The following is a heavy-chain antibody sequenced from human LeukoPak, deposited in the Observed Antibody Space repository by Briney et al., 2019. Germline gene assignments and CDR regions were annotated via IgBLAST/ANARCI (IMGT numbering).Heavy chain of an antibody. CDR1: GGSISSGGYY. CDR2: IYYSGST. CDR3: ARENSWLIDY. J-gene: IGHJ4*02. Sequence: PSETLSLTCTVSGGSISSGGYYWSWIRQPPGKGLEWIGYIYYSGSTNYNPSLKSRVTISVDTSKNQFSLKLSSVTAADTAVYYCARENSWLIDYWGQGTLVTVSS. V-gene: IGHV4-61*08. D-gene: IGHD3-9*01.